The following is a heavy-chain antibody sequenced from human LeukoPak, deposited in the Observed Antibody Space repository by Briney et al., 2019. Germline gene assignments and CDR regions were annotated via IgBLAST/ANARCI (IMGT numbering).Heavy chain of an antibody. Sequence: SETLSLTCSVSGGSFSDYYWTWIRQSPGKGLEWIGEINHSGSTNYNPSLKSRVSMLVDTSKNHFSLNLTSVTAADTAMYYCARAYCNSDSCSQGHWFDPWGQGTLVIVSA. J-gene: IGHJ5*02. CDR2: INHSGST. CDR3: ARAYCNSDSCSQGHWFDP. V-gene: IGHV4-34*01. D-gene: IGHD2-2*01. CDR1: GGSFSDYY.